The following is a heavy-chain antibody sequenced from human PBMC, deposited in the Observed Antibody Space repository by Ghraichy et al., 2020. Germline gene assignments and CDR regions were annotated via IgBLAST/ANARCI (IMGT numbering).Heavy chain of an antibody. CDR1: GDSDPMNNYY. CDR2: IYYSGTT. V-gene: IGHV4-61*01. CDR3: ARTKSKLGLDAFDI. D-gene: IGHD7-27*01. Sequence: SQTLSLTCTVSGDSDPMNNYYWNWIRQPPGKGLEWIGFIYYSGTTEDNPSLKRRVTISRDMSKNQFFLTLTGAIAADTAVYYCARTKSKLGLDAFDIWGQGTRVTVSS. J-gene: IGHJ3*02.